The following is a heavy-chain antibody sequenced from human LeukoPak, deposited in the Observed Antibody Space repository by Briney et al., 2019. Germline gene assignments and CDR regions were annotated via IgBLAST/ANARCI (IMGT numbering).Heavy chain of an antibody. CDR3: AKGIYSSGWSYFDY. D-gene: IGHD6-19*01. V-gene: IGHV3-23*01. CDR2: LSGSGITT. J-gene: IGHJ4*01. Sequence: PGGSLRLSCAASGFTFSNSAMSWVRQAPGKGLEWVSTLSGSGITTYYADSVKGRFTISRDNSNNTLYLQMNSLRAEDTAVYYCAKGIYSSGWSYFDYWGHGTLVTVSS. CDR1: GFTFSNSA.